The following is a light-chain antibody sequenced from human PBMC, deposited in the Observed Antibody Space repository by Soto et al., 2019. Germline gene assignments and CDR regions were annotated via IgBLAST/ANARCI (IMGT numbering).Light chain of an antibody. V-gene: IGKV1-27*01. J-gene: IGKJ4*01. CDR2: AAS. Sequence: DIQMTQSPSSLSASVGDRVTITCRASQDINNYLAWYQQRPGKVPKLPIYAASTLQSGVPSRFSGSGSGTDFTLTISSLQPEDVASYYCQKYDIAPRTFGGGTRVEVK. CDR3: QKYDIAPRT. CDR1: QDINNY.